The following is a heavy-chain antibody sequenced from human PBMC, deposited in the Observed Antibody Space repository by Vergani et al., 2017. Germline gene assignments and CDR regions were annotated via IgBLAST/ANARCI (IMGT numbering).Heavy chain of an antibody. Sequence: QVQLQQWGAGLLKPSETLSLTCAVYGGSFSGYYWRWIRQPPGKGLEWIGEINHSGSTNYNPYLKSRVTISVDTSKNQFSLKLSSVTAADTAVYYCARGRGYCSSTSCYQDYWGQGTLVTVSS. V-gene: IGHV4-34*01. D-gene: IGHD2-2*01. CDR1: GGSFSGYY. J-gene: IGHJ4*02. CDR3: ARGRGYCSSTSCYQDY. CDR2: INHSGST.